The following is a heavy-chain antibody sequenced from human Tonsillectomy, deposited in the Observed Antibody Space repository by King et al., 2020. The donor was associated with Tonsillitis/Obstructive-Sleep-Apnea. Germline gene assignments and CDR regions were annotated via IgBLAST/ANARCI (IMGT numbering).Heavy chain of an antibody. D-gene: IGHD6-13*01. CDR3: ARHEGSNSWYIPDH. Sequence: VQLVESGAEVKKPGESLKISCKGSGYSFTSYWIGWVRQMPGKGLEWMGIIYPGDSDTRYSPSFQGQVIISADKSISTVYLQWSSLEASDTAMYFCARHEGSNSWYIPDHWGQGTLVTVSP. J-gene: IGHJ4*01. CDR2: IYPGDSDT. CDR1: GYSFTSYW. V-gene: IGHV5-51*01.